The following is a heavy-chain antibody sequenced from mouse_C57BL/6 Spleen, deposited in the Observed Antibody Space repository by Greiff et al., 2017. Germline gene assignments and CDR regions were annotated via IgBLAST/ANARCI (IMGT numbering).Heavy chain of an antibody. J-gene: IGHJ2*01. Sequence: VKLKQSGAELVRPGASVTLSCKASGYTFPDYEMHWVKQTPVHGLEWIGAIDPETGGTAYNQKFKGKAILTADKSSSTAYMELRSLTSEDSAVYYCTRSYGSSYDWGQGTTLTVSS. V-gene: IGHV1-15*01. CDR1: GYTFPDYE. CDR3: TRSYGSSYD. CDR2: IDPETGGT. D-gene: IGHD1-1*01.